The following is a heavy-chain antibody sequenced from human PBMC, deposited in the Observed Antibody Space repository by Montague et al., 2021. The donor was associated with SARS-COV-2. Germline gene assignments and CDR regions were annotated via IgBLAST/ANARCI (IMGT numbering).Heavy chain of an antibody. D-gene: IGHD3-10*01. CDR1: GGSISNYH. J-gene: IGHJ6*02. CDR3: ARQLRVRRTWQVGDYNHYGMDV. CDR2: IYYSGST. Sequence: SETLSLPCTVSGGSISNYHWNWIRQPPGKGLEWIAYIYYSGSTNYNPSLQSRVTISVDTSRNQFSLRLTSVTAADTAVYYCARQLRVRRTWQVGDYNHYGMDVWGQGTTVSVSS. V-gene: IGHV4-59*08.